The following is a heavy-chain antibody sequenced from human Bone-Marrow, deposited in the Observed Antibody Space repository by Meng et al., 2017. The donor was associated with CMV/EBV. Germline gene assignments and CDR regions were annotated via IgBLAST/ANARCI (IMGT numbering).Heavy chain of an antibody. Sequence: VLLVESGGGLVQPGESLRLSCAVSGFTVTEKHLNWVRQVPGKGLEWVSMYATDGRTFYADSVKGRFTISRDNSKNSVYLQMNSLRVEDTAVYYCMNTPPGDWGQGTLVTVSS. CDR2: YATDGRT. V-gene: IGHV3-66*01. J-gene: IGHJ4*02. D-gene: IGHD1/OR15-1a*01. CDR1: GFTVTEKH. CDR3: MNTPPGD.